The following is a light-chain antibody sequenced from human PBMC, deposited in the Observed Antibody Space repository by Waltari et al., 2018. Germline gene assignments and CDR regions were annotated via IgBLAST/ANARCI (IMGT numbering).Light chain of an antibody. V-gene: IGKV3-15*01. CDR2: GAS. CDR1: QSVSNN. CDR3: QQYNNWPRT. Sequence: EIVMTQSPATLSVSPGERATFPCRASQSVSNNLAWYQQKPGQAPRLLFYGASTRASGIPARFSGSGSGTEFTLTISSMQSEDFAVYYCQQYNNWPRTFGQGTKVEIK. J-gene: IGKJ1*01.